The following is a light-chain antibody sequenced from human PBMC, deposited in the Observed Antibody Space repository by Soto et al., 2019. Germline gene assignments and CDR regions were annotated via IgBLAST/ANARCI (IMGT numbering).Light chain of an antibody. Sequence: DIWMTQSPATLSASLGDRVTITCGASQSISSWLAWYQQKPGKAPKLLIYDASSLESEVPSRFSGSGSGTEFTLTISSLKPEDFAAYYCQQYNSYWTFGQGTKVDIK. CDR3: QQYNSYWT. V-gene: IGKV1-5*01. CDR1: QSISSW. CDR2: DAS. J-gene: IGKJ1*01.